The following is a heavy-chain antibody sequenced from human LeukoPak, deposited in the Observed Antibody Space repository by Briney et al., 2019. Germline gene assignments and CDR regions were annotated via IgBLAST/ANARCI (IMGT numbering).Heavy chain of an antibody. CDR2: ISYDGSNK. Sequence: PGGSLRLSCAASGSTFSSYGMNWVRQAPGKRLEWVAVISYDGSNKYYADSVRGRFTISRDNSKNTLYLQMNSLRAEDTAVYYCARDPREYSSSWYVGGYFDYWGQGTLVTVSS. V-gene: IGHV3-30*19. D-gene: IGHD6-13*01. CDR3: ARDPREYSSSWYVGGYFDY. CDR1: GSTFSSYG. J-gene: IGHJ4*02.